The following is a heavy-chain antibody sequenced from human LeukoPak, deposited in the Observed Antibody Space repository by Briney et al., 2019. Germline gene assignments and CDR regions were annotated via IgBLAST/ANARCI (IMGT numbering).Heavy chain of an antibody. J-gene: IGHJ4*02. CDR3: ARRNKLRAVGATSFDY. CDR1: GGSISSSSYY. V-gene: IGHV4-39*01. Sequence: SETLSLTCTVSGGSISSSSYYWGWIRQPPGKGLEWIGSIYYSRSTYYNPSLKSRVTISVDTSKNQFSLKLSSVTAADTAVYYCARRNKLRAVGATSFDYWGQGTLVTVSS. CDR2: IYYSRST. D-gene: IGHD1-26*01.